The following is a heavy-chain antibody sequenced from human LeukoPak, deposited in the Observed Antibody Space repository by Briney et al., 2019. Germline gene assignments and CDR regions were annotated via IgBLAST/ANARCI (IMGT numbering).Heavy chain of an antibody. V-gene: IGHV4-61*01. J-gene: IGHJ3*02. D-gene: IGHD3-22*01. CDR3: ARLNYYDSSGHYAFDI. CDR1: GGPVSSDTYY. CDR2: VYYSGCT. Sequence: SETLSLTCTVSGGPVSSDTYYWSWIRQPPGKGLEYIGYVYYSGCTNYNPSLKTPVTMSVDTSKNQFSLKLSSVTAADTAVYYCARLNYYDSSGHYAFDIWGQGTMVTVSS.